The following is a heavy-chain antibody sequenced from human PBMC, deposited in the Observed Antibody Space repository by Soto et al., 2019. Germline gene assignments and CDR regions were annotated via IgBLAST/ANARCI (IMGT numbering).Heavy chain of an antibody. CDR3: AKDLPAGAGPYYYCGRGV. D-gene: IGHD6-13*01. CDR1: VFAFDDYT. CDR2: ISWDGFST. V-gene: IGHV3-43*01. Sequence: GLSLRRSCAGSVFAFDDYTMHCVLQKPVKVLDCFSLISWDGFSTYYADSLKGRFTISRDNSKNSLYLQMNSLRTEDTALYYCAKDLPAGAGPYYYCGRGVWGQGTGHRSP. J-gene: IGHJ6*02.